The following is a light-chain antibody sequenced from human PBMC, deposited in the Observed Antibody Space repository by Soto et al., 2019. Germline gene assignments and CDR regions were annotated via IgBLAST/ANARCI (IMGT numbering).Light chain of an antibody. CDR3: QQSYRTPLT. J-gene: IGKJ4*01. V-gene: IGKV1-39*01. CDR1: QNIARY. CDR2: SAS. Sequence: DIQVTQSPSSLSASVGDRVTITCRASQNIARYLNWYHQIPGKAPKLLISSASSLESGVPSRFRGSGSGTDFTLIISSLQPEDCATYYCQQSYRTPLTFGGGTKVEIK.